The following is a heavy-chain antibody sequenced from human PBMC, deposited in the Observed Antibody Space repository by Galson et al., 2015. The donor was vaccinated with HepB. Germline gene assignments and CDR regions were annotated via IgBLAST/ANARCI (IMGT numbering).Heavy chain of an antibody. CDR3: ARAVPFDFGDYRGGFDV. Sequence: SLRLSCAASGFTFSDHYMTWVRQAPGKGLECVSGISGSGTYTYSADSVKGRLTISRENSKSTVYLQMSSLRSEDTAVYYCARAVPFDFGDYRGGFDVWGQGTTVTVSS. J-gene: IGHJ6*02. V-gene: IGHV3-23*01. CDR1: GFTFSDHY. D-gene: IGHD4-17*01. CDR2: ISGSGTYT.